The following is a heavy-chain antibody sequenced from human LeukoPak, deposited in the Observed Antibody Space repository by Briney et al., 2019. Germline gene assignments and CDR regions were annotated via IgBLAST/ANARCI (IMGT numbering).Heavy chain of an antibody. CDR3: ARAVAGILGWFDP. V-gene: IGHV4-59*01. CDR1: GGSISSYY. CDR2: IYYSGST. D-gene: IGHD6-19*01. Sequence: SETLSLTCTVSGGSISSYYWSWIRQPPGKGLEWIGYIYYSGSTNYNPSLKSRVTISVDTSKNQFSLKLSSVTAADTAVYYCARAVAGILGWFDPWGQGTLVTVSS. J-gene: IGHJ5*02.